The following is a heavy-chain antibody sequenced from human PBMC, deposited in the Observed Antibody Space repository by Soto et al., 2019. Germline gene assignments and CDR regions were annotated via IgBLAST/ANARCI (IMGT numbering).Heavy chain of an antibody. CDR2: IIPVLGVT. J-gene: IGHJ6*02. D-gene: IGHD2-21*02. CDR1: GSTFSSYT. V-gene: IGHV1-69*02. CDR3: ARRRYCGADCYSKYYYGMDV. Sequence: QVQLVQSGAEVKKPGSSVKVSCQASGSTFSSYTVSWVRQAPGQGLEWMGRIIPVLGVTNYAPKFKGRVTISADKDKTTAYMELISLRSGDTAVYYCARRRYCGADCYSKYYYGMDVWGQGTTVTVSS.